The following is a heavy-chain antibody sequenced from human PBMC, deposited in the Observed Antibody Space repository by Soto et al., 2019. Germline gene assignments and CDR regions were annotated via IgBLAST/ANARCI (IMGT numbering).Heavy chain of an antibody. Sequence: PGESLKISCKGSAYSFTSYWIGWVRQMPGKGLEWMGIIYPGDSDTRYSPSFQGQVTISADKSISTAYLQWSSLKASDTAMYYCARKPAYSSGWYAFDIWGQRTMVTVSS. CDR2: IYPGDSDT. CDR3: ARKPAYSSGWYAFDI. D-gene: IGHD6-19*01. CDR1: AYSFTSYW. J-gene: IGHJ3*02. V-gene: IGHV5-51*01.